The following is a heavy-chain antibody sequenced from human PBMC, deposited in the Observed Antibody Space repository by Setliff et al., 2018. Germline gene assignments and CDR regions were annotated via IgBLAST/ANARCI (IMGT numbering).Heavy chain of an antibody. J-gene: IGHJ6*03. V-gene: IGHV1-69*13. CDR2: IVPVFGTR. CDR1: GGTFNTYA. D-gene: IGHD6-6*01. CDR3: ARLPARRRYYYYMDV. Sequence: GASVKVSCKASGGTFNTYAINWVRQAPGQGLAWMGGIVPVFGTRNYAQKFQGRVTFSADESTSTVFMELSSLTSEDTAVYYCARLPARRRYYYYMDVWGGGTTVTVSS.